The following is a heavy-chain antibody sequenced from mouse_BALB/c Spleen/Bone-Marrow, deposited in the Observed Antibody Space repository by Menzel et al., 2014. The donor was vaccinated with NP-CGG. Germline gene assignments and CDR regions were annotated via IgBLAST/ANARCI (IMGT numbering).Heavy chain of an antibody. D-gene: IGHD2-2*01. CDR1: GFTFSSNG. CDR3: ARNYYGYDGYFDY. CDR2: IRGGGNYT. Sequence: EVKLVESGGGLVKPGGSLKLSCAASGFTFSSNGMSWVRQTPEKRLEWVATIRGGGNYTYYPDSVMGRFTISRDNAKNNLYLQMSSLRSEDTALYYCARNYYGYDGYFDYWGQGTTLTVSS. V-gene: IGHV5-9-2*01. J-gene: IGHJ2*01.